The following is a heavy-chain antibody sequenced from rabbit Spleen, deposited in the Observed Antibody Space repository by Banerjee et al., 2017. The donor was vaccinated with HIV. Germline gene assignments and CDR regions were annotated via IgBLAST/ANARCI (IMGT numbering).Heavy chain of an antibody. J-gene: IGHJ6*01. CDR3: ARDTGSSFSSYGMDL. V-gene: IGHV1S40*01. D-gene: IGHD8-1*01. CDR1: GFSFSSSDY. Sequence: QSLEESGGDLVKPGASLTLTCTASGFSFSSSDYMCWVRQAPGKGLEWISCIAGSSSAFTYSATWAKGRFTISKTSSTTVTLQMTSLTVADTATYFCARDTGSSFSSYGMDLRGPGTLVTVS. CDR2: IAGSSSAFT.